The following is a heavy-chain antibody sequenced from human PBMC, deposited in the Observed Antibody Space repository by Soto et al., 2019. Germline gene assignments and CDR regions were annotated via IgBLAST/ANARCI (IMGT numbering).Heavy chain of an antibody. Sequence: VASVKVSCKASGGTFSSYAISWVRQAPGQGLEWMGGIIPIFGTANYAQKFQGRVTITADKSTSTAYMELSSLRSEDTAVYYCARASGSYAKGLADYYYYGMDVWGQGTTVTVSS. J-gene: IGHJ6*02. V-gene: IGHV1-69*06. CDR2: IIPIFGTA. CDR1: GGTFSSYA. CDR3: ARASGSYAKGLADYYYYGMDV. D-gene: IGHD1-26*01.